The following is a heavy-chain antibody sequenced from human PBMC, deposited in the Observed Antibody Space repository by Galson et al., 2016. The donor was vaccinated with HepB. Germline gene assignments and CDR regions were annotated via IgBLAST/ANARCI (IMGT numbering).Heavy chain of an antibody. CDR1: GFTFSNSA. CDR2: ISHNGEMT. CDR3: AKAHYDILTGYWPYFDY. J-gene: IGHJ4*02. V-gene: IGHV3-23*01. D-gene: IGHD3-9*01. Sequence: SLRLSCAASGFTFSNSAMSWVRQSPKTGLEWVSSISHNGEMTYDADFVEGRFTIARDNANNTVYLQMNSLRVEDTAVYYCAKAHYDILTGYWPYFDYWGQGTLVTVSS.